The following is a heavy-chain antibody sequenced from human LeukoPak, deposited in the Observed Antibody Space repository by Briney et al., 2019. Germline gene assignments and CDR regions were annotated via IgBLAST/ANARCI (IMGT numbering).Heavy chain of an antibody. V-gene: IGHV3-30*18. D-gene: IGHD2/OR15-2a*01. Sequence: GGSLRLSCAASGFTLTGFAMHWVREAPGKGLEWVAVISSEGGETNYADSVKGRFTISRDKSKNTLNLEMNSLRPEDPAVYYWAKDYISTLGAEGWGQRALVS. CDR3: AKDYISTLGAEG. CDR1: GFTLTGFA. J-gene: IGHJ1*01. CDR2: ISSEGGET.